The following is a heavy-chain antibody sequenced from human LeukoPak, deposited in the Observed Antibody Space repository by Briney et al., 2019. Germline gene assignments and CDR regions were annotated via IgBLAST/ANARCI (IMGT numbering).Heavy chain of an antibody. V-gene: IGHV3-9*01. CDR1: GFNLEDFA. CDR2: ISWDSGSQ. Sequence: SGGSQRLSCVGSGFNLEDFAMHWVRQVPGKGLEWVSSISWDSGSQAYTDSVKGRFTISRDNDKNSLYLQMDSLRPEDTAFYYCVKDMGFDLLKDAFHIWGQGTLVTVSS. D-gene: IGHD3-9*01. J-gene: IGHJ3*02. CDR3: VKDMGFDLLKDAFHI.